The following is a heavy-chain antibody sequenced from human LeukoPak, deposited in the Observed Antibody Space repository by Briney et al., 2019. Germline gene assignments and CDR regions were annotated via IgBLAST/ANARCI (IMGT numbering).Heavy chain of an antibody. CDR3: GKFPTTVTTEAVDY. V-gene: IGHV3-30*18. D-gene: IGHD4-17*01. J-gene: IGHJ4*02. CDR1: GFTFSSYG. Sequence: GRSLRLSCAASGFTFSSYGMHWVRQAPGKGLEWVAVISYDGSNKYYADSVKGRFTISRDNSKNTLYLQMNSLRAEDTAVYYCGKFPTTVTTEAVDYWGQGTLVTVSS. CDR2: ISYDGSNK.